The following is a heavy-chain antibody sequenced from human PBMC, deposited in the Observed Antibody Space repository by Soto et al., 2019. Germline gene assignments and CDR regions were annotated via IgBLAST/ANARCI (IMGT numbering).Heavy chain of an antibody. Sequence: GGSLRLSCAASGFTFTNYAMTWVRQAPGKGLEWISVISRSGTITDYADSVKGRFTISRDNSKNTVYLQMSSLRADDTATYYCAKAPSVTQSARGYFDSWGQGTLVTVSS. D-gene: IGHD4-17*01. J-gene: IGHJ4*02. CDR1: GFTFTNYA. CDR3: AKAPSVTQSARGYFDS. V-gene: IGHV3-23*01. CDR2: ISRSGTIT.